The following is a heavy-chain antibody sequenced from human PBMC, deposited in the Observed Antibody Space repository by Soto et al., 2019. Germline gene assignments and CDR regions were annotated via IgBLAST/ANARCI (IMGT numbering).Heavy chain of an antibody. CDR3: AKVPLGDYRGAFED. J-gene: IGHJ4*02. V-gene: IGHV3-23*01. CDR1: GFAFSNYA. CDR2: ISGSGNII. D-gene: IGHD4-17*01. Sequence: EVQLLESGGALVQPGGSLRLSCAASGFAFSNYAVTWVRQAQGKSLEWVSSISGSGNIIYYADSVKGRFIISRDNSKNTLYLQINSRRAEETTVYYCAKVPLGDYRGAFEDWGQGNLVTVPS.